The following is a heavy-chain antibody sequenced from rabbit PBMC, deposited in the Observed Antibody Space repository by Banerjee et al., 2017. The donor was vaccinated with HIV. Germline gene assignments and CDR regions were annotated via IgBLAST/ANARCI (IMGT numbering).Heavy chain of an antibody. J-gene: IGHJ4*01. CDR1: RIDFSTYG. CDR2: INTSSGNT. Sequence: QEQLVESGGGLVTLGGSLKLSCKASRIDFSTYGISWVRQAPGKGLEWIACINTSSGNTVYATWAKGRFTISKTSSTTVTLQMTSLTAADTATYFCARDLAGVIGWNFGLWGPGTLVTVS. CDR3: ARDLAGVIGWNFGL. V-gene: IGHV1S45*01. D-gene: IGHD4-1*01.